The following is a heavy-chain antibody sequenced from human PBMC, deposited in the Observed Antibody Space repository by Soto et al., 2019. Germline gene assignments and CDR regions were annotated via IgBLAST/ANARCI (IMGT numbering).Heavy chain of an antibody. V-gene: IGHV1-18*01. CDR3: ARVVGSGSPQAYGMDV. CDR2: ISAYNGNT. CDR1: GYTFTSYG. J-gene: IGHJ6*02. D-gene: IGHD3-10*01. Sequence: QVQLVQSGAEVKKPGASVKVSCKASGYTFTSYGISWVRQASAQGLEGMGWISAYNGNTNYAQKLQGRVTMTTDTSTSTAYMELRSLRSDDTAVYYCARVVGSGSPQAYGMDVWGQGTTVTVSS.